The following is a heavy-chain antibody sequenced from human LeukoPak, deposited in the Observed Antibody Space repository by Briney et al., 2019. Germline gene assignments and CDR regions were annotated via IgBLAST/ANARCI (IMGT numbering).Heavy chain of an antibody. V-gene: IGHV3-30-3*01. J-gene: IGHJ4*02. CDR3: ARGSLYGEGDY. D-gene: IGHD4-17*01. CDR2: ISYDGSNK. Sequence: PGGALTLSCAASGFTFSSYALHGVRQAPGKGREWVAVISYDGSNKYYADSVKGRFTISRDNSKNTLYLQINSLRAEYTAVYYCARGSLYGEGDYWGQGTLLTVSS. CDR1: GFTFSSYA.